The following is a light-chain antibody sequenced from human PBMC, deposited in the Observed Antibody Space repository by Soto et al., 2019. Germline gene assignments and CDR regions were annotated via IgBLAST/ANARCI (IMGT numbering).Light chain of an antibody. V-gene: IGKV3-20*01. CDR2: DAS. CDR1: QSVSSNY. Sequence: EIVLTQSPGTLSLSPGERATLSCRASQSVSSNYLAWYQQKAGQAPRLLIYDASSRATGIPDRFSGSGSGTDFTLTISRLEPEDFAVYYCQQYGSSPRTFRQGTKV. CDR3: QQYGSSPRT. J-gene: IGKJ1*01.